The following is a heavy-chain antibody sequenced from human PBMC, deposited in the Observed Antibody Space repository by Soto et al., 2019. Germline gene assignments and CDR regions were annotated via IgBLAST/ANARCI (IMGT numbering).Heavy chain of an antibody. CDR2: IDSSGGG. D-gene: IGHD3-3*01. CDR1: GGSVSSTDYF. J-gene: IGHJ4*02. V-gene: IGHV4-39*01. Sequence: PSETLSLTCSVSGGSVSSTDYFWGWIRQSPXKGLEWIGSIDSSGGGYYNPSLKSRLTISVDTSKNQFSLKMNSVTATDTAVYYCTRQGYYHGRPYPTSVFWGQGTLVTVSS. CDR3: TRQGYYHGRPYPTSVF.